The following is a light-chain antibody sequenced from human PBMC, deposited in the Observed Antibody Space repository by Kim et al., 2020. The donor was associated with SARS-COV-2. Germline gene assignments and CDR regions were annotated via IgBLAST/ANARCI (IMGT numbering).Light chain of an antibody. J-gene: IGKJ5*01. V-gene: IGKV3-15*01. Sequence: SAGGRAALYRKASHSVSSNLAWYQQKLGQAPRLLIYGASTRATDIPARFSGSGSGTEFTLTISGLQSEDFAVYYCQQDHTRPITFGQGTRREIK. CDR2: GAS. CDR3: QQDHTRPIT. CDR1: HSVSSN.